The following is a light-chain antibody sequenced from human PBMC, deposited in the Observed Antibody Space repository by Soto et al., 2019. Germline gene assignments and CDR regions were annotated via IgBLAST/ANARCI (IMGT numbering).Light chain of an antibody. V-gene: IGKV1-39*01. Sequence: DIQMTQSPSSLSASVGDRVTIACRASQSISSDLSWYQQKPGRAPKLLIYAASSLQSGVPSRFSGGGSGTDFTLTISSLQPEDSATYYCLQTYSPPFTFGPGTKVDIK. CDR2: AAS. CDR3: LQTYSPPFT. J-gene: IGKJ3*01. CDR1: QSISSD.